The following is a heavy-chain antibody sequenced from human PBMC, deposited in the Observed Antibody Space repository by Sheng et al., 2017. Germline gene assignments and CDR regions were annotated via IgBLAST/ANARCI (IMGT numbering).Heavy chain of an antibody. Sequence: QVQLVQSGAEVKKPGSSVKVSCKASGGTFSSYAISWVRQAPGQGLEWMGGIIPILGIANYAQKFQGRVTITADKSTSTAYMELSSLRSEDTAVYYCARSIGPYSSSSGYYYYYMDVWGKGTTVTVSS. V-gene: IGHV1-69*04. J-gene: IGHJ6*03. D-gene: IGHD6-6*01. CDR1: GGTFSSYA. CDR3: ARSIGPYSSSSGYYYYYMDV. CDR2: IIPILGIA.